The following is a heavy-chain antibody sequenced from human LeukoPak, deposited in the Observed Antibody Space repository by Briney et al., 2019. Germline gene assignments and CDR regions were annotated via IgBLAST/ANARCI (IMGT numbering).Heavy chain of an antibody. CDR1: GGSISSYY. Sequence: PSETLFLTCTVSGGSISSYYWSWIRQPPGKGLEWIGYIYYSGSTNYNPSLKSRVTISVDTSKNQFSLKLSSVTAADTAVYYCARVTASIPTNWFDPWGQGTLVTVSS. CDR3: ARVTASIPTNWFDP. D-gene: IGHD3-3*02. CDR2: IYYSGST. J-gene: IGHJ5*02. V-gene: IGHV4-59*01.